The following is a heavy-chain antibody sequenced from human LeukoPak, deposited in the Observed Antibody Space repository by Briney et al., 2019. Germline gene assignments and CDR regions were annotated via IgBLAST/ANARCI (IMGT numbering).Heavy chain of an antibody. Sequence: GASVKVSCKVSGYTLTELPMHWVRQAPGKGLEWMGGFDPEDGETIYAQKFQGRVTMTEDTSTDTAYMELSSLRSEDTAVYYCATAPSSVGATYYFDYWGQGTLVTVSS. CDR2: FDPEDGET. CDR3: ATAPSSVGATYYFDY. V-gene: IGHV1-24*01. CDR1: GYTLTELP. J-gene: IGHJ4*02. D-gene: IGHD1-26*01.